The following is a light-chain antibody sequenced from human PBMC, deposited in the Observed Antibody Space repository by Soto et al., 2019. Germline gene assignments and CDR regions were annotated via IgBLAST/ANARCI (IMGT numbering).Light chain of an antibody. CDR3: QQCNTFWT. Sequence: DIQMTQSPSTLSASVGDRDTITCRASQSISTWLAWYQQKPGKAPKLLIYDVSSLESGVPSRFSGSGSGTEFTLTISSLQPDDVATYYCQQCNTFWTFGQGTKVGIK. CDR1: QSISTW. V-gene: IGKV1-5*01. CDR2: DVS. J-gene: IGKJ1*01.